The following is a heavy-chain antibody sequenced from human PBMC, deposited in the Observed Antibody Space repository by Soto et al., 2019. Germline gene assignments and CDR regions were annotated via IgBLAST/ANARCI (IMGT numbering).Heavy chain of an antibody. Sequence: VQLVESGGGVVQPGRSLRLSCAASGFTVSSNYMSWVRQAPGKGLEWVSVIYSGGSTYYADSVKGRFTISRDNSKNTLYLQMNSLRAEDTAVYYCARDLIMVGATAEARIDYWGQGTLVTVSS. CDR1: GFTVSSNY. V-gene: IGHV3-53*01. D-gene: IGHD1-26*01. CDR2: IYSGGST. CDR3: ARDLIMVGATAEARIDY. J-gene: IGHJ4*02.